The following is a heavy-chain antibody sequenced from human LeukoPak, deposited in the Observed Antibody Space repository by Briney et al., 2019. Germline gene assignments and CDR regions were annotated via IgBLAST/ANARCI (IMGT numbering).Heavy chain of an antibody. CDR2: ISSDGSKK. CDR3: ARVSPNTVTTLQYLDY. V-gene: IGHV3-30*04. CDR1: GYTFSSYA. D-gene: IGHD4-17*01. Sequence: AGGSLRLSCAASGYTFSSYAMHWVRQAPGRGLDWVAIISSDGSKKYYADSVKGRFTISRDNAKNSLYLQMNSLRAEDTAVYYCARVSPNTVTTLQYLDYWGQGTLVTVSS. J-gene: IGHJ4*02.